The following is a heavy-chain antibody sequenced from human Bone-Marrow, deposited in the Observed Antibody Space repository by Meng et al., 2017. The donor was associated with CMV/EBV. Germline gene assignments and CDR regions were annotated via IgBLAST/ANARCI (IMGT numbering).Heavy chain of an antibody. CDR1: GGSISSYY. V-gene: IGHV4-59*01. J-gene: IGHJ6*02. D-gene: IGHD2-15*01. Sequence: SETLSLTCTVSGGSISSYYWSRIRQPPGKGLEWIGYIYYSGSTNYNPSLKSRVTISVDTSKNQFSLKLSSVTAADTAVYYCARLGYSGGYYYYGMDVWGQGTTVTVSS. CDR2: IYYSGST. CDR3: ARLGYSGGYYYYGMDV.